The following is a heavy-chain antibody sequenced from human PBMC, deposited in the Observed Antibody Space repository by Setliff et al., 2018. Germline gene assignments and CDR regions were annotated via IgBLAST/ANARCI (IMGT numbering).Heavy chain of an antibody. Sequence: GASVKVSCKASGGTFSSYGISWVRQAPGQGLEWMGGTIPVFGTTDYAQKFQGRVTIMTDESTSTAYMELSSLRSEDTAVYYCASSYDSSGYYASTYYYYYYMDVWGKGTTVTVSS. CDR2: TIPVFGTT. J-gene: IGHJ6*03. V-gene: IGHV1-69*05. D-gene: IGHD3-22*01. CDR1: GGTFSSYG. CDR3: ASSYDSSGYYASTYYYYYYMDV.